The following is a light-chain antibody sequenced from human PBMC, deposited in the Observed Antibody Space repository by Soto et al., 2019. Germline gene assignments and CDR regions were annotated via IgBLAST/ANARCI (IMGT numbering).Light chain of an antibody. Sequence: DIVLTQSPDTLSLSPGERATLSCRASQGVSTNYVAWYQQRPGQAPRLLIFGASSRATGIPDRFTGSGSGTDFNLTISRLEPDDFAVFYCHQYGHSPYTFGQGTKLEIK. CDR3: HQYGHSPYT. V-gene: IGKV3-20*01. CDR2: GAS. J-gene: IGKJ2*01. CDR1: QGVSTNY.